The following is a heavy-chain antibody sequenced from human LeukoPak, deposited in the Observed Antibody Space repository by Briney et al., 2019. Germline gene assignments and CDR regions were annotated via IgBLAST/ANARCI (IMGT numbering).Heavy chain of an antibody. CDR2: IRYDGSNK. CDR1: GFAFSSYG. CDR3: AKDGPDSSGYHSLWAFDI. V-gene: IGHV3-30*02. Sequence: GGSLRLSCAASGFAFSSYGMHWVRQAPGKGLEWVAFIRYDGSNKYYADSVKGQFTISRDNSKNTLYLQMNSLRAEDTAVYYCAKDGPDSSGYHSLWAFDIWGQGTMVTVSS. J-gene: IGHJ3*02. D-gene: IGHD3-22*01.